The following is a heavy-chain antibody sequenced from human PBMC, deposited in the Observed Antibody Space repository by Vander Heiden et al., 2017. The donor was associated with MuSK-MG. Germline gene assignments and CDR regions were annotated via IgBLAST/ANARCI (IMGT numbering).Heavy chain of an antibody. CDR2: IIPIFGTA. J-gene: IGHJ1*01. CDR3: ARGYDSSGYPQYFQH. D-gene: IGHD3-22*01. CDR1: GGTSSSYA. Sequence: QVQLVQSGAEVKKPGSSVKVSCKASGGTSSSYAISWVRQAPGQGLEWMGGIIPIFGTANYAQKCQGRVTITADESTSTAYMELSSLRSEDTAVYYCARGYDSSGYPQYFQHWGQGTLVTVSS. V-gene: IGHV1-69*01.